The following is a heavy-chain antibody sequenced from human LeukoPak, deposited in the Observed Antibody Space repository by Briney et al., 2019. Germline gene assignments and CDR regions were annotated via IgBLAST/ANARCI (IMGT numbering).Heavy chain of an antibody. Sequence: GGSLRLSCAASGFTFSSYGMHWVRQAPGKGLEWVAVIWYDGSNKYYADSVKARFTISRDNSKNTLYLQMNSLRAEDTAVYYCARDGVLGVATFYGMDVWGQGTTVTVSS. D-gene: IGHD2-8*02. J-gene: IGHJ6*02. CDR1: GFTFSSYG. V-gene: IGHV3-33*01. CDR3: ARDGVLGVATFYGMDV. CDR2: IWYDGSNK.